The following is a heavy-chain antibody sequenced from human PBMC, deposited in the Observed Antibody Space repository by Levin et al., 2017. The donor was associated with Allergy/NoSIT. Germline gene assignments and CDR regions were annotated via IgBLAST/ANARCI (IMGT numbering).Heavy chain of an antibody. CDR3: ARGLLQSAGFFDY. D-gene: IGHD5-24*01. V-gene: IGHV4-30-4*01. CDR2: FYYSGST. J-gene: IGHJ4*02. CDR1: GGSVGTGDFY. Sequence: LRLSCSVSGGSVGTGDFYWTWFRQPPGKGLEWIGYFYYSGSTLYNSSLKSRVSIELDTSNNQFSLNLHSVTAADTAVYYCARGLLQSAGFFDYWGQGTLVSVSS.